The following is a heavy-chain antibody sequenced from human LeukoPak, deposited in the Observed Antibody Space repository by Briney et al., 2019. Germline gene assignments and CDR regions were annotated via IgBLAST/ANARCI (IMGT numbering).Heavy chain of an antibody. V-gene: IGHV3-73*01. J-gene: IGHJ4*02. D-gene: IGHD3-9*01. CDR3: TPSLYDILTGFDY. CDR2: IRSKANSYAT. Sequence: GGSLKLSCAASGFTFSGSAMHWVRQAPGKGLEWVGRIRSKANSYATAHAASVKGRFTITRDNSKNTAYLKMNSLKTEDSAVYYCTPSLYDILTGFDYWGQGTLVTVSS. CDR1: GFTFSGSA.